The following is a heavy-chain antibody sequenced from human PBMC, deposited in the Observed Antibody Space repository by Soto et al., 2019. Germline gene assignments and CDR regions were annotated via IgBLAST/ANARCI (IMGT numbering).Heavy chain of an antibody. V-gene: IGHV4-34*01. CDR1: GGSFSGYY. CDR3: AREGYSSSSGGVDY. CDR2: INHSGST. J-gene: IGHJ4*02. Sequence: QVQLQQWGAGLLKPSETLSLTCAVYGGSFSGYYWSWIRQPPGKGLEWIGEINHSGSTNYNPSLKSRVTKSVDTSKNQFSLKLSSVTAADTAVYYCAREGYSSSSGGVDYWGQGTLVTVSS. D-gene: IGHD6-6*01.